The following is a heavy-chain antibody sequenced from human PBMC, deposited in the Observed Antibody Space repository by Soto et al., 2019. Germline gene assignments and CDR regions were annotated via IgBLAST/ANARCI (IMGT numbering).Heavy chain of an antibody. V-gene: IGHV4-61*01. J-gene: IGHJ4*02. CDR3: ARDSPYYYDSSGYYRYFDY. Sequence: SETLSLTCTVSGGSVSSGSYYWSWIRQPPGKGLEWIGYIYYSGSTNYNPSLKSRVTISVDTSKNQFSLKLSSVTAADTAVYYCARDSPYYYDSSGYYRYFDYWGQGTLVTVSS. CDR1: GGSVSSGSYY. D-gene: IGHD3-22*01. CDR2: IYYSGST.